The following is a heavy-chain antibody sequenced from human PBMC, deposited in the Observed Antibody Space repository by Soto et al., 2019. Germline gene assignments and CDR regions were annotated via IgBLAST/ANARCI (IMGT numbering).Heavy chain of an antibody. CDR2: IYPGDSDT. CDR1: GYSFTSYW. D-gene: IGHD3-10*01. Sequence: PGESLKISCKGSGYSFTSYWIGWVRQMPGKGLEWMGIIYPGDSDTRYSPSFQGQVTISADKSISTAYLQWSSLKASDTAMYYCARRIGDTMVRGVKPQRPDNYHYYYMDVWGKGTTVTVSS. J-gene: IGHJ6*03. V-gene: IGHV5-51*01. CDR3: ARRIGDTMVRGVKPQRPDNYHYYYMDV.